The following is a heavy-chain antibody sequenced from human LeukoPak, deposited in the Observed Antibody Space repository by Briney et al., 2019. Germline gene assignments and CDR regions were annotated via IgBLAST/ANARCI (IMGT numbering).Heavy chain of an antibody. CDR1: GFSFSSYG. V-gene: IGHV3-23*01. D-gene: IGHD1-26*01. CDR3: ARDRMGAILYFDS. Sequence: GGSLRLSCAASGFSFSSYGMSWVRQAPGKGLEGISAITGSGGTTYYADSVEGRFTISRDNSNNTLYLQVNSLRAEDTAVYYCARDRMGAILYFDSWGQGTLVTVSS. J-gene: IGHJ4*02. CDR2: ITGSGGTT.